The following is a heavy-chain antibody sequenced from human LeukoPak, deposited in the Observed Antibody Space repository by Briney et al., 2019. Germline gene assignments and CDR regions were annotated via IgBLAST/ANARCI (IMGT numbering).Heavy chain of an antibody. J-gene: IGHJ4*02. CDR3: ARIANYDFWSGHPDY. D-gene: IGHD3-3*01. CDR1: GFTFSNYS. V-gene: IGHV3-21*01. CDR2: ISRRSSYV. Sequence: GGSLRLSCAASGFTFSNYSMNWVRQAPGKGLEWVSSISRRSSYVYYADLVKGRFTISRDNAKNSLYLQMNSLRAEDTAVYYCARIANYDFWSGHPDYWGQGTLVTVSS.